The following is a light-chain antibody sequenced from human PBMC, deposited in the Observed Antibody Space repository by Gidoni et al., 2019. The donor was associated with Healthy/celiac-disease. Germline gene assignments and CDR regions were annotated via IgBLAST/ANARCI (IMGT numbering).Light chain of an antibody. CDR1: QDMSNY. CDR2: DAS. CDR3: QQYDKLPGT. Sequence: DIQMTQSPSSLSASVGDRVTITCQASQDMSNYLNWYQQKPGKAPKLLIYDASNLETGVPSRFSGSGSGTDFTFTISSLQPEDIATYYWQQYDKLPGTFGKGTKVEIK. V-gene: IGKV1-33*01. J-gene: IGKJ1*01.